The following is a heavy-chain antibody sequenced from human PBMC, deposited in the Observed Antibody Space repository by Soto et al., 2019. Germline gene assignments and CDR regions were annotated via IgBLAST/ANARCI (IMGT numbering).Heavy chain of an antibody. V-gene: IGHV3-33*01. CDR1: GFTFSSFG. D-gene: IGHD4-17*01. CDR3: ARVRTPYYFDY. Sequence: QVQLVESGGGVVQPGRSLRLSCAASGFTFSSFGFHWVRQAPGKGLEWVAVIWYDGSDQDYADSVKGRFTISRDNSKNTLYLQMNSLRAADTAVYYCARVRTPYYFDYWGQGTLVTVSS. J-gene: IGHJ4*02. CDR2: IWYDGSDQ.